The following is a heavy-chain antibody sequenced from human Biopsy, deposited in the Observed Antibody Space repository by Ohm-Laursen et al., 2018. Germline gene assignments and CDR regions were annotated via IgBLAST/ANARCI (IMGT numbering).Heavy chain of an antibody. CDR1: GVSISSTTHY. Sequence: GTLSLTCSVSGVSISSTTHYWSWIRQPPGKGLEWIGHISYTGYTSYNASLKSRVTISVDTSRNHFSLRLSSLTAADTAVYYCARGSNDFGGLYFPRWGQGTLLTVSS. V-gene: IGHV4-61*03. J-gene: IGHJ4*02. CDR2: ISYTGYT. D-gene: IGHD4-23*01. CDR3: ARGSNDFGGLYFPR.